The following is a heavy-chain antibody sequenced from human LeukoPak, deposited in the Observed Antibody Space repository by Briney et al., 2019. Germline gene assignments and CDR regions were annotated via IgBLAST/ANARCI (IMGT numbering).Heavy chain of an antibody. CDR2: IYYSGST. Sequence: PSQTLSLTCTVSGGSISSGDYYWSWLRQPPGKGLEWIGYIYYSGSTYYNPSLKSRVTISLDTSKNQFSLKLSSVTAADTAVYYCARLWFGEFTPANWFDPWGQGTLVTVSS. J-gene: IGHJ5*02. CDR1: GGSISSGDYY. V-gene: IGHV4-30-4*01. D-gene: IGHD3-10*01. CDR3: ARLWFGEFTPANWFDP.